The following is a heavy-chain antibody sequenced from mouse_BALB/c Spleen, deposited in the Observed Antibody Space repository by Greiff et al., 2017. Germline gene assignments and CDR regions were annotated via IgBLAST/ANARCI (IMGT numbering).Heavy chain of an antibody. D-gene: IGHD1-1*01. Sequence: QVQLQQSGAELARPGASVKLSCKASGYTFTSYWMQWVKQRPGQGLEWIGAIYPGDGDTRYTQKFKGKATLTADKSSSTAYMQLSSLASEDSAVYYCAKTYYYGSHYFDYWGQGTTLTVSS. V-gene: IGHV1-87*01. CDR1: GYTFTSYW. CDR2: IYPGDGDT. CDR3: AKTYYYGSHYFDY. J-gene: IGHJ2*01.